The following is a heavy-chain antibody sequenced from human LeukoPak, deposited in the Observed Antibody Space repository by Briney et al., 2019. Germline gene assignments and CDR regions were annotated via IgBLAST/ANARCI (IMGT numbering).Heavy chain of an antibody. V-gene: IGHV4-38-2*02. CDR3: ARQGSYNLLVM. CDR1: GYSISSGYY. CDR2: IYYSGST. D-gene: IGHD1-26*01. Sequence: PSETLSLTCTVSGYSISSGYYWGWIRQPPGKGLEWIGSIYYSGSTYYNPSLKSRVTISVDTSKNQFSLKLSSVTAADTAVYYCARQGSYNLLVMWGQGTLVTVSS. J-gene: IGHJ4*02.